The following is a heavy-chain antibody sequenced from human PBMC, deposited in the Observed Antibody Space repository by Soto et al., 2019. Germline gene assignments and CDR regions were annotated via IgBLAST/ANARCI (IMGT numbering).Heavy chain of an antibody. CDR2: IYYSGST. J-gene: IGHJ5*01. CDR3: ERVGDSTVATDS. D-gene: IGHD5-12*01. V-gene: IGHV4-59*01. CDR1: GGSISSYY. Sequence: SETLSLTCTVSGGSISSYYWSWIRQPPGKGLGWIGYIYYSGSTNYNPSLKSRVTISVDTSKNQFSLKLSSVTAADTAVYYCERVGDSTVATDSWGQGTLGTVS.